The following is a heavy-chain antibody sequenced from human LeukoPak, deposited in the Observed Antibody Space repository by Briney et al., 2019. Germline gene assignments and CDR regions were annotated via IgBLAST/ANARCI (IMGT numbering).Heavy chain of an antibody. CDR3: LRGDRRDY. CDR2: ISDSSYYI. CDR1: GFTFSNYN. J-gene: IGHJ4*02. Sequence: GGSLRLSCAASGFTFSNYNMNWVRQAPGKGLEWVSSISDSSYYIYYADSVKGRFTISRDKAKNSLYLQMNSLRAEDTAVYYCLRGDRRDYWGQGTLVTVSS. V-gene: IGHV3-21*01.